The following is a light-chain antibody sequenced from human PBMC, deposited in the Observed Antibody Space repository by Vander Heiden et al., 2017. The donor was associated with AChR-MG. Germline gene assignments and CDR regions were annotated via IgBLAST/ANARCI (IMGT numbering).Light chain of an antibody. J-gene: IGKJ2*01. CDR3: QQSYSSPYT. V-gene: IGKV1-39*01. CDR2: GAS. Sequence: DIQMTQSPSSLSASVGDRVTITCRASQSISSSLNWYQQKPGKVPKLLIYGASSLQSGVPSRFSGSGSGTDFTVTISSLQPEDFATYYCQQSYSSPYTFGQGTKLEIK. CDR1: QSISSS.